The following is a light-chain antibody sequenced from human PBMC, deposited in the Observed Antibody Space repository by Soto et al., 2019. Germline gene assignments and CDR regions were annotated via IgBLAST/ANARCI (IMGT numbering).Light chain of an antibody. V-gene: IGLV3-27*01. CDR2: KDN. Sequence: SSELTQPSSVSVSPRQTARITCSGDVLANKYARWFQQKPGQAPVLLIYKDNERPSGIPERFSGSSSGTTVTLTISGAQAEDEADYYCYSAPDNSLGVFGGGTKLTVL. CDR1: VLANKY. CDR3: YSAPDNSLGV. J-gene: IGLJ3*02.